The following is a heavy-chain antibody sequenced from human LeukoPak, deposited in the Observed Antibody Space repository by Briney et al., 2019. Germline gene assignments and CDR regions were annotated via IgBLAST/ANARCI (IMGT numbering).Heavy chain of an antibody. CDR2: INAANGDT. CDR3: TREDY. J-gene: IGHJ4*02. CDR1: GYTFINHV. Sequence: ASVKVSCKTSGYTFINHVVHWVRQAPGQRLEWMGWINAANGDTKYSQEFQGRVTITRDTSASTVYMELSSLGFEDTTVYYCTREDYWGQGTLVTVSS. V-gene: IGHV1-3*01.